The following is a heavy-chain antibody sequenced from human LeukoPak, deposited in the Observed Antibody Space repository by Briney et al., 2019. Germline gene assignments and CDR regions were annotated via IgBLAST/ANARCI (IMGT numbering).Heavy chain of an antibody. CDR3: AREACSGGSCYLGGFNY. Sequence: PGGSLRLSCAASGFTFSDHYMDWVRQAPGKGLEWIGRMRNKANGYTTQYAASVEGRFTISRDDSKNSLYLQMNSLKSEDTAVYYCAREACSGGSCYLGGFNYWGQGTLVTVSS. V-gene: IGHV3-72*01. J-gene: IGHJ4*02. D-gene: IGHD2-15*01. CDR1: GFTFSDHY. CDR2: MRNKANGYTT.